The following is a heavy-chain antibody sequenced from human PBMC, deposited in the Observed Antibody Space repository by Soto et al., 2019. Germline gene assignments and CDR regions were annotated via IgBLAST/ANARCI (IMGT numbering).Heavy chain of an antibody. D-gene: IGHD2-15*01. Sequence: EVQLVQSGAEVKKPGESLMISCKGSGYSFNYYWIGWVRQMPGRGLEWMGVIYPGDSDTTYSPSFQGQVTLSVDKSINTASLQWGSLKASDTAMYYCARQGRFCSDDTCKAHQYFELWGQGTLVTVSS. CDR1: GYSFNYYW. V-gene: IGHV5-51*01. J-gene: IGHJ1*01. CDR3: ARQGRFCSDDTCKAHQYFEL. CDR2: IYPGDSDT.